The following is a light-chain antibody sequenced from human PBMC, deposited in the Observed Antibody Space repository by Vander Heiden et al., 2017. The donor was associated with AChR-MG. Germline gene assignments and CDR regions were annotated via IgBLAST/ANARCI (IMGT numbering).Light chain of an antibody. CDR2: GAS. V-gene: IGKV3-20*01. Sequence: EMVLTPSPGTLSLSPGERATLSCRASQSVSSSYLAWYQQKPGQAPRLLIYGASSRATGIPDRFSGGGSGTDFTLTISRLEPEDFAVYYCQQNGSSPRTFGQGTKVEIK. CDR1: QSVSSSY. CDR3: QQNGSSPRT. J-gene: IGKJ1*01.